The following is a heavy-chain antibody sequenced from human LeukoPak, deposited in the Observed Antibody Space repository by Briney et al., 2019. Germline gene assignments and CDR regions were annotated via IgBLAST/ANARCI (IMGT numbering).Heavy chain of an antibody. D-gene: IGHD3-9*01. J-gene: IGHJ3*02. CDR3: ARELRYFDWPNDAFDI. CDR2: ISSSSSYI. Sequence: GGSLRLSCAASGFTFSSYSMNWVRQAPGKGLEWVSSISSSSSYIYYADSVKGRFTFSRDNAKNSLYLQMNSLRAEDTAVYYCARELRYFDWPNDAFDIWGQGTMVTVSS. CDR1: GFTFSSYS. V-gene: IGHV3-21*01.